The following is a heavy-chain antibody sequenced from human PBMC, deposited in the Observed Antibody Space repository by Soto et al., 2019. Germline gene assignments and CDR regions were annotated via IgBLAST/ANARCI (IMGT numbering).Heavy chain of an antibody. D-gene: IGHD6-19*01. Sequence: GASVKVSCKASGYTFTGYYMHWVRQAPGQGLEWMGWINPNSGGTNYAQKFQGWVTMTRDTSISTAYMELSRLRSDDTAVYYCARSTYSSGWPKYYYYYYGMDVWGQGITVTVS. J-gene: IGHJ6*02. CDR2: INPNSGGT. CDR1: GYTFTGYY. V-gene: IGHV1-2*04. CDR3: ARSTYSSGWPKYYYYYYGMDV.